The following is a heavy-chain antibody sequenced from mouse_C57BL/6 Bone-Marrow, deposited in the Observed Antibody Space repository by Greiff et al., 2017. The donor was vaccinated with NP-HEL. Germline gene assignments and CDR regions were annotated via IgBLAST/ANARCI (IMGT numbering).Heavy chain of an antibody. J-gene: IGHJ1*03. CDR2: ISYSGST. CDR1: GYSITSGYD. D-gene: IGHD1-1*01. Sequence: EVKLVESGPGMVKPSQSLSLTCTVTGYSITSGYDWHWNRHFPGNKLEWMGYISYSGSTNYNPSLTSRIPIPHDTSKNHFFLKLNSVTTEDTATDDCAREGSSYGYFDVWGTGTTVTVSA. CDR3: AREGSSYGYFDV. V-gene: IGHV3-1*01.